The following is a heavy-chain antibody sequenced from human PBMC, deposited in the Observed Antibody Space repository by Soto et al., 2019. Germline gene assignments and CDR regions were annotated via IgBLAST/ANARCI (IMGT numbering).Heavy chain of an antibody. CDR3: AANPRTGADFDY. CDR1: GFTFTSSA. J-gene: IGHJ4*02. Sequence: SVKVSCKASGFTFTSSAVQWLRQARGQRLEWIGWIVVGSGNTNYAQKFQERVTITRDMSTSTAYMELSSLRSEDTAVYYCAANPRTGADFDYWGQGTLVTVSS. CDR2: IVVGSGNT. V-gene: IGHV1-58*01. D-gene: IGHD1-1*01.